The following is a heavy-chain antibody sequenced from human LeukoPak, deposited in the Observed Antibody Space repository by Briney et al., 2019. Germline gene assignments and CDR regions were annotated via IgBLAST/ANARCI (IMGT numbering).Heavy chain of an antibody. V-gene: IGHV4-59*01. J-gene: IGHJ4*02. CDR1: GGSISSYY. CDR2: IFYSGST. Sequence: KTSETLSLTCTVSGGSISSYYWSWIRQPPGKGLEWIGYIFYSGSTKYNPSLKSRVTISVDTSKNQFSLKLNSEAAAETAVYYCARAAPGAIYRMGFDYWGEGALVTVSS. D-gene: IGHD1-1*01. CDR3: ARAAPGAIYRMGFDY.